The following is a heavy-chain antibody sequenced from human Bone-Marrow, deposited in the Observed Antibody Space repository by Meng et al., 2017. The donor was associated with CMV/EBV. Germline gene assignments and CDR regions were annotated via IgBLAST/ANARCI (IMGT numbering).Heavy chain of an antibody. V-gene: IGHV3-7*01. D-gene: IGHD2-2*02. Sequence: GESLKISCAASGFTFSSYWMSWVRQAPGKGLEWVANIKQDGSEKYYVDSLKGRFTISRDNAKNSLYLQMNSLRAEDTAVYYCARETGYCSSTSCYIPYFQHWGQGTLVTVSS. J-gene: IGHJ1*01. CDR3: ARETGYCSSTSCYIPYFQH. CDR2: IKQDGSEK. CDR1: GFTFSSYW.